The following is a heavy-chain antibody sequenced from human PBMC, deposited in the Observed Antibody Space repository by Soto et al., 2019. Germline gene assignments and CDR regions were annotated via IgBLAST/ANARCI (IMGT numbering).Heavy chain of an antibody. J-gene: IGHJ4*02. Sequence: PSDTLYVTCTVSGGSISSYYRSWTRQPPGKGLEWIGYIYYSGSTNYNPSLKSRVTISVDTSKNQFSLKLSSVTAADTAVYYCATITMVRGVIMFDYWGQGPLVTVSS. CDR2: IYYSGST. D-gene: IGHD3-10*01. CDR3: ATITMVRGVIMFDY. V-gene: IGHV4-59*07. CDR1: GGSISSYY.